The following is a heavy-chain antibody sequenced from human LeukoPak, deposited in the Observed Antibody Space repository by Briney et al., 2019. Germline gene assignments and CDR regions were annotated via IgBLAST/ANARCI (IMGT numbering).Heavy chain of an antibody. D-gene: IGHD6-13*01. Sequence: NPSETLSLTCTVSGGSISDNTYYWAWIRQPPGKGLEWIGSIYHSGSTNYNPSLKSRVTISVDTSKNQFSLKLSSVTAADTAVYYCARCHSSSWYLVGVPHHWFDPWGQGTLVTVSS. CDR2: IYHSGST. CDR3: ARCHSSSWYLVGVPHHWFDP. V-gene: IGHV4-39*07. J-gene: IGHJ5*02. CDR1: GGSISDNTYY.